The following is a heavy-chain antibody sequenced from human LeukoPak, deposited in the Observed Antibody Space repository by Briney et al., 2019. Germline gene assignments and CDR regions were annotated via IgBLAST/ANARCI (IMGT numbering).Heavy chain of an antibody. CDR3: ARGTGDSCKD. J-gene: IGHJ4*02. Sequence: SQTLSLTCAISGDSDSSNSASWNWIRQSPSRGLEWLGRTYYRSKWRNDSAVSVKSRITISPDTPKNQFSLQLNSVTPEDTAVYYCARGTGDSCKDWGLGTLVTVSS. D-gene: IGHD3-22*01. CDR2: TYYRSKWRN. CDR1: GDSDSSNSAS. V-gene: IGHV6-1*01.